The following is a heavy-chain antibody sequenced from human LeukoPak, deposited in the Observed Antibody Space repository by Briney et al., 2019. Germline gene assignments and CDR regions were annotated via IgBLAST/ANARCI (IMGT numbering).Heavy chain of an antibody. V-gene: IGHV3-49*04. Sequence: PGRSLRLSCTASGFTFGDYAMSWVRQAPGKALEWVGFIRSKAYGGTTEYAASVKGRFTISRDDSKSIAYLQMNSLKTEDTAVYYCTRDGAYYDSSGYYGVYWGQGTLVTVSS. CDR3: TRDGAYYDSSGYYGVY. CDR1: GFTFGDYA. CDR2: IRSKAYGGTT. D-gene: IGHD3-22*01. J-gene: IGHJ4*02.